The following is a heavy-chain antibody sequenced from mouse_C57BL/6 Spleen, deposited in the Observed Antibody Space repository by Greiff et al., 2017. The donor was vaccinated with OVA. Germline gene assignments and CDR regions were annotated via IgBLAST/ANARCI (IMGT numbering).Heavy chain of an antibody. D-gene: IGHD2-4*01. Sequence: VQLKESGGGLVQPGGSMKLSCAASGFTFSDAWMDWVRQSPEKGLEWVAEIRNKANNHATYYAESVKGRFTISRDDSKSSVYLQMNSLRAEDTGIYYCTSIYYDYDDWFAYWGQGTLVTVSA. CDR3: TSIYYDYDDWFAY. CDR1: GFTFSDAW. J-gene: IGHJ3*01. V-gene: IGHV6-6*01. CDR2: IRNKANNHAT.